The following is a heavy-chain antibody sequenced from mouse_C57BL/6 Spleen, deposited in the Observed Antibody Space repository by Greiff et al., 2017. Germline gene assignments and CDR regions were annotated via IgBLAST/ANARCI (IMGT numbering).Heavy chain of an antibody. V-gene: IGHV5-17*01. CDR3: ARSYYSNLYYYAMDY. CDR2: ISSGSSTI. D-gene: IGHD2-5*01. J-gene: IGHJ4*01. CDR1: GFTFSDYG. Sequence: EVQGVESGGGLVKPGGSLKLSCAASGFTFSDYGMHWVRQAPEKGLEWVAYISSGSSTIYYADTVKGRFTISRDNAKNTLFLQMTSLRSEDTAMYYCARSYYSNLYYYAMDYWGQGTSVTVSS.